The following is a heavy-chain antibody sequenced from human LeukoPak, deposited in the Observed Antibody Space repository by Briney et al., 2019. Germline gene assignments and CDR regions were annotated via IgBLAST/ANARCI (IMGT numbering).Heavy chain of an antibody. Sequence: SETLSLTCTVSGGSISSYYWGWIRQPPGKGLEWIGSIYYSGSTYYNPSLKSRVTISVDTSKNQFSLKLSSVTAADTAVYYCARGFGDYYDSSGYAPFDYWGQGTLVTVSS. CDR1: GGSISSYY. CDR3: ARGFGDYYDSSGYAPFDY. V-gene: IGHV4-39*07. J-gene: IGHJ4*02. CDR2: IYYSGST. D-gene: IGHD3-22*01.